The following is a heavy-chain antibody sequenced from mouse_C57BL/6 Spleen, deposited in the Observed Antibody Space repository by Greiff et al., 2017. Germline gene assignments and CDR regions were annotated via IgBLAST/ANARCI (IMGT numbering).Heavy chain of an antibody. V-gene: IGHV5-16*01. CDR3: AREVNWDTYYFDY. J-gene: IGHJ2*01. D-gene: IGHD4-1*01. CDR2: INHDGSST. CDR1: GFTFSDYY. Sequence: DVMLVESEGGLVQPGSSMKLSCTASGFTFSDYYMAWVRQVPEKGLEWVANINHDGSSTYYLDSLKSRFIISRDNAKTILYLQMSSLKSADTAAYYCAREVNWDTYYFDYWGQGTTLTVSS.